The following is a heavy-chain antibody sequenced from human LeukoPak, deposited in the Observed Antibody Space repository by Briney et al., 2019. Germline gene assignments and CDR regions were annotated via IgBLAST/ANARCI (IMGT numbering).Heavy chain of an antibody. CDR2: INHSGST. CDR1: GGSFSGYY. CDR3: ARGEYGSGSYFWKDYYYGMDV. D-gene: IGHD3-10*01. V-gene: IGHV4-34*01. Sequence: SETLSLTCAVYGGSFSGYYWSWIRQPPGKGLEWIGEINHSGSTNYNPSLKSRVTISVDTSKNQFSLKLSSVTAADTAVYYCARGEYGSGSYFWKDYYYGMDVWGQGTTVTVSS. J-gene: IGHJ6*02.